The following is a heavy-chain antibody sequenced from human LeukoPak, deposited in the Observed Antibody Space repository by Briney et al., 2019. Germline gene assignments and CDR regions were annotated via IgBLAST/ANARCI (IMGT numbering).Heavy chain of an antibody. CDR1: GGSISSGSYY. V-gene: IGHV4-61*02. J-gene: IGHJ5*02. D-gene: IGHD3-22*01. CDR3: ARGTMIRSFDP. Sequence: SQTLSLTCTVSGGSISSGSYYWSWIRQPAGTGLEWIGRIYTSGSTNYNPSLKSRVTISVDTSKNQFSLKLSSVTAADTAVYYCARGTMIRSFDPWGQGTLVTVSS. CDR2: IYTSGST.